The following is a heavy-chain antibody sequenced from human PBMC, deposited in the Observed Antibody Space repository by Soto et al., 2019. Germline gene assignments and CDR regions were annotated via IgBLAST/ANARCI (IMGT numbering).Heavy chain of an antibody. Sequence: QVQLVQSGAEVKKPGASVKVSCKASGYTFTRYGISWVRQAPGQGVEWMGWISAYNGNSNYGQKLQGRDTRTTDTATSTACMELRSLRSDDTAVYYCAIDIWGELPSFDYWGQRTLVTVSS. J-gene: IGHJ4*02. V-gene: IGHV1-18*01. CDR2: ISAYNGNS. CDR3: AIDIWGELPSFDY. CDR1: GYTFTRYG. D-gene: IGHD1-26*01.